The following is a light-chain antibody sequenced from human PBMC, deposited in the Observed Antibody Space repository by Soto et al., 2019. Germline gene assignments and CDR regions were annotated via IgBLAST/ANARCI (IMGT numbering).Light chain of an antibody. V-gene: IGLV2-14*02. J-gene: IGLJ2*01. CDR2: DDT. CDR3: SSFSSITREV. CDR1: SGNIGTYNF. Sequence: QSALTQPASVSGSPGQSITISCTGTSGNIGTYNFVSWYQQHPGKAPKFMIYDDTKRPSGVSNRFSGSKSGNTASLTISGLQVEDEADYYCSSFSSITREVFGGGTKLTVL.